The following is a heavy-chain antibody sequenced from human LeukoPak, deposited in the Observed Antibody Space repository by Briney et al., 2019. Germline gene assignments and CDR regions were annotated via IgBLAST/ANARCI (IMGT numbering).Heavy chain of an antibody. CDR3: ARVADGWYGYYYYYMDV. V-gene: IGHV3-21*01. J-gene: IGHJ6*03. Sequence: GGSLRLSCAASGFTFHSYRMNWVRPGSGQGLEWVSSICSSSSYIYYADSVKGRFTISRDNAKNSLYLQMNSLRAEDTAVYYCARVADGWYGYYYYYMDVWGKGTTVTVSS. D-gene: IGHD6-19*01. CDR2: ICSSSSYI. CDR1: GFTFHSYR.